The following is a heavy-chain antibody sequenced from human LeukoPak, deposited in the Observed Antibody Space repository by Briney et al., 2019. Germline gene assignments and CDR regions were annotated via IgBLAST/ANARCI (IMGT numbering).Heavy chain of an antibody. CDR2: ISYSENT. CDR1: GGSISTSSYF. J-gene: IGHJ4*02. D-gene: IGHD5-18*01. CDR3: ARQGSGYGYGYVTY. Sequence: KPSETLSLTCTVSGGSISTSSYFWGWIRHPPGKGLEWIGSISYSENTQYNPSLESRVTISVDTMKNQFSLKVSSVTAADTAVYYCARQGSGYGYGYVTYWGQGALVTVSS. V-gene: IGHV4-39*01.